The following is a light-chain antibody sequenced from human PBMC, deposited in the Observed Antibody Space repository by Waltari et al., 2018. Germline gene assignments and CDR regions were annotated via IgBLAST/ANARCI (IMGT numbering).Light chain of an antibody. CDR2: EVR. Sequence: QSALTQPASMSGSPGQSIPISYTGTSTDLGTYNVVSWYQHPPGKAPKLIIYEVRKRPSGISDRFSGSMSGSTASLTISRLQAEDEAEYYCCSFAGNSYVFGTGTKVTVL. CDR1: STDLGTYNV. J-gene: IGLJ1*01. V-gene: IGLV2-23*02. CDR3: CSFAGNSYV.